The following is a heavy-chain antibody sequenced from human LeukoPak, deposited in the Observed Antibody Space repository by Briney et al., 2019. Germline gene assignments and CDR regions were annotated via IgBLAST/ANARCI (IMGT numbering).Heavy chain of an antibody. D-gene: IGHD2-2*01. CDR1: GFTFNTYA. CDR3: AKAAASAVVPAAGLEY. V-gene: IGHV3-23*01. CDR2: ISGSGGSR. J-gene: IGHJ4*02. Sequence: PGGSLRLSCAASGFTFNTYAMSWVRQAPGKGLEWVSGISGSGGSRDYADSVKGRFTISRDNFKNTLYLLMNSLRAEDTAVYYCAKAAASAVVPAAGLEYWGQGTLVTVSS.